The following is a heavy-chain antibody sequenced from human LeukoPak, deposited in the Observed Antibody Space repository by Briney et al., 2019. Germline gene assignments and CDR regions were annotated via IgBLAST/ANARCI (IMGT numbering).Heavy chain of an antibody. D-gene: IGHD3-22*01. J-gene: IGHJ4*02. V-gene: IGHV3-30-3*01. CDR2: ISYDGSNK. CDR3: ARSGSDSSGYYCLDY. CDR1: GFTFSSYA. Sequence: GGSLRLSCAASGFTFSSYAMHWVRQAPGKGLEWVAVISYDGSNKYYADSVKGRFTIPRDNSKNTLYLQMNSLRAEDTAVYYCARSGSDSSGYYCLDYWGQGTLVTVSS.